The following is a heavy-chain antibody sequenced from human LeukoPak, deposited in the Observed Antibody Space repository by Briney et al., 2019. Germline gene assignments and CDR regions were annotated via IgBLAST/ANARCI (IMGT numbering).Heavy chain of an antibody. CDR2: INPSSGDS. CDR3: ARGEAYYFAMDV. V-gene: IGHV1-46*01. J-gene: IGHJ6*02. CDR1: GYTFTRYY. Sequence: VASVKVSCKASGYTFTRYYIHWVRQAPGQGLEWMGVINPSSGDSDYAQKFQGRVTMTRDTSTSTVYMELSSLRSQDTAVYYCARGEAYYFAMDVWGQGTTVVVSS.